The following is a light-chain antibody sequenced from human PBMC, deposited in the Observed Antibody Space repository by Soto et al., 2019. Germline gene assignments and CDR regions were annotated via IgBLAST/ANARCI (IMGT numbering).Light chain of an antibody. CDR1: QGISSY. J-gene: IGKJ5*01. CDR2: AAS. CDR3: QQFNSYPIT. V-gene: IGKV1-8*01. Sequence: ATRLTQSPSSFSASTAASVTLTCRASQGISSYLAWYQQKPGKAPKLLIYAASTLQSGVPSRFSGSGSGTEFTLTISSLQPEDFATYYCQQFNSYPITFGQGTRLEI.